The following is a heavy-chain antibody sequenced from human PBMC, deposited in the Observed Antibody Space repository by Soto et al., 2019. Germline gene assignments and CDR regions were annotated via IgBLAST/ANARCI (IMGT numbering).Heavy chain of an antibody. J-gene: IGHJ4*02. Sequence: PGGSLRLSCAASGFTFDDYAMHCVRQAPGKGLEWVSGISWNSGIIGYADSVNGRFTISRDNSKNSLYLQMNSLRAEDTALYYCAKDKRRNIVVGPRFDYWGQGTLVPVS. CDR3: AKDKRRNIVVGPRFDY. CDR1: GFTFDDYA. D-gene: IGHD2-2*01. V-gene: IGHV3-9*01. CDR2: ISWNSGII.